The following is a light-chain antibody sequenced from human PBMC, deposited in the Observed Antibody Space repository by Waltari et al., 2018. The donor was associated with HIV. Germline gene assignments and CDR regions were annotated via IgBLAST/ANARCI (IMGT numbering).Light chain of an antibody. J-gene: IGKJ3*01. CDR2: GAS. Sequence: DIQVTQSPSSLSASVGDRVTIICRTSENINTFLNWFQQKPGKIPRLVIYGASRLESGVPSRFSGTGSGTEFSLTIRGLQPEDFATYYCLQGYSSILTFVPGTKVEVK. V-gene: IGKV1-39*01. CDR1: ENINTF. CDR3: LQGYSSILT.